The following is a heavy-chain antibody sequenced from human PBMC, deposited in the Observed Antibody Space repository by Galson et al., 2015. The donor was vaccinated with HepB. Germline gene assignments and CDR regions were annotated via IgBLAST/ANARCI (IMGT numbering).Heavy chain of an antibody. D-gene: IGHD1-26*01. J-gene: IGHJ4*02. V-gene: IGHV3-23*01. CDR1: GFTFRSYA. CDR2: VTGSGSNT. CDR3: AKTGATGWFYFDY. Sequence: SLRLSCAASGFTFRSYAMSWVRQAPGKGLEWVSAVTGSGSNTYYADPVKGRFTISRDNSKDTLYLQMNSLRADDTAVYYCAKTGATGWFYFDYWGQGALVTVSS.